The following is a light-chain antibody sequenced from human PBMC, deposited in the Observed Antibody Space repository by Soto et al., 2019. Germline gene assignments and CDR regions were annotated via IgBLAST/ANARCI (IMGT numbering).Light chain of an antibody. J-gene: IGKJ1*01. CDR2: DAS. CDR3: QQYNSYST. CDR1: QTISHW. V-gene: IGKV1-5*01. Sequence: DIHLTQSPSTLSASVGDRVTITCRASQTISHWLAWYQQKPGKAPKLLIYDASSLESGVPSRFSGGGFGTEFTLTISSLQPDDFATYYCQQYNSYSTFGQGTKVDIK.